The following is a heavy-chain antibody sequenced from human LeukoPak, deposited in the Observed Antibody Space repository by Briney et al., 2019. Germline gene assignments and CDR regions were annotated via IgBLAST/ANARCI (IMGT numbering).Heavy chain of an antibody. V-gene: IGHV4-30-4*01. CDR2: IYYSGST. CDR1: GGSISSGDYY. Sequence: PSQTLSLTCTVSGGSISSGDYYWSWIRQPPGKGLEWIGYIYYSGSTYYNPSLKSRVTISVDTSKNQFSLKLSSVTAADTAVYYCARARITMVRGVTMRWFDPWGQGTLVTVSS. CDR3: ARARITMVRGVTMRWFDP. J-gene: IGHJ5*02. D-gene: IGHD3-10*01.